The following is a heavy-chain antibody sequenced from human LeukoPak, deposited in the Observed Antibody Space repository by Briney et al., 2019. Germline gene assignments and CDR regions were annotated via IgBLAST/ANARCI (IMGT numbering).Heavy chain of an antibody. Sequence: EASVEVSCKASGYTFTSYDINWVRQATGQGLEWMGWMNPNSGNTGYAQKFQGRVTMTRNTSISTAYMELSSLRSEDTAVYYCARKGACSSTSCYVYWGQGTLVTVSS. D-gene: IGHD2-2*01. CDR2: MNPNSGNT. CDR3: ARKGACSSTSCYVY. J-gene: IGHJ4*02. CDR1: GYTFTSYD. V-gene: IGHV1-8*01.